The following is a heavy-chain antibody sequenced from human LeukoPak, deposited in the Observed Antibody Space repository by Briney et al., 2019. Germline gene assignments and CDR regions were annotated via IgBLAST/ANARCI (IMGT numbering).Heavy chain of an antibody. CDR1: GFTFSSYE. CDR2: ISSSDSTI. J-gene: IGHJ4*02. Sequence: GGSLRLSCAASGFTFSSYEMHWVRQAPGKGLEWVSYISSSDSTIYYADSVKGRFTISRDNAKNSLYLQMNSLRAEDAAVYYCARDYGGSSPFDYWGQGTLVTVSS. V-gene: IGHV3-48*03. D-gene: IGHD4-23*01. CDR3: ARDYGGSSPFDY.